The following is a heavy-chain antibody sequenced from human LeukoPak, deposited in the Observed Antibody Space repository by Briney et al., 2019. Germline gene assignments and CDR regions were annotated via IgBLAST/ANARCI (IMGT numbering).Heavy chain of an antibody. V-gene: IGHV3-7*03. CDR2: IKQDGSEK. Sequence: GGSPRLSCVASGFTFSSRDWMTWVRQAPGKGLEWVANIKQDGSEKNYVDSVKGRFTISRDNSKNTLYLQMNSLRAEDTAVYYCAREGVAVAGPTYMDVWGKGTTVTISS. CDR1: GFTFSSRDW. CDR3: AREGVAVAGPTYMDV. J-gene: IGHJ6*03. D-gene: IGHD6-19*01.